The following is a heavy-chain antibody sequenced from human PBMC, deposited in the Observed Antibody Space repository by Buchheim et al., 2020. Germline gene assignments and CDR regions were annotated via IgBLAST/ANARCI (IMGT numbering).Heavy chain of an antibody. CDR1: GFTFSSYW. D-gene: IGHD3-3*01. J-gene: IGHJ6*02. Sequence: EVQLVESGGGLVQPGGSLRLSCAASGFTFSSYWMSWVRQAPGKGLEWVANIKQDGSEKYYVDSVKGRFTISRDNAKNSLYLQMNSLRAEDTAVYYCARDKPVVVLRFLEWLFAYYYYGMDVWGQGTT. CDR3: ARDKPVVVLRFLEWLFAYYYYGMDV. CDR2: IKQDGSEK. V-gene: IGHV3-7*01.